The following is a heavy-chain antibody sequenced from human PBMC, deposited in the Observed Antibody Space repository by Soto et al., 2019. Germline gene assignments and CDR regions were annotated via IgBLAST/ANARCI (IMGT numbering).Heavy chain of an antibody. CDR3: GAVINPRYYYYGMDV. Sequence: GESLKISCKGSGHSFTNFWISWVRQMPGTGLEWMGRVDPSDSQTSYSPSFQGHVTISVDKSLNTAYLQWSSLKASDSAMYYCGAVINPRYYYYGMDVWGQGTTVTVSS. D-gene: IGHD6-19*01. CDR2: VDPSDSQT. V-gene: IGHV5-10-1*01. CDR1: GHSFTNFW. J-gene: IGHJ6*02.